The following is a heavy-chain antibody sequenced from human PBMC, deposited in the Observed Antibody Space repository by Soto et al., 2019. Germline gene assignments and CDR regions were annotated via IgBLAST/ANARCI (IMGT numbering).Heavy chain of an antibody. CDR3: ARDEYYDNLTFRLEGTEAGFDY. J-gene: IGHJ4*02. V-gene: IGHV3-48*02. Sequence: EVQLVESGGGLVQPGGSLRLSCAASGFTFSSYSMNWVRQAPGKGLEWVSYISSSSSTIYYADSVKGRFTISRDNAKNSLYLQMNSLRDEDTAVYYCARDEYYDNLTFRLEGTEAGFDYWGQGTLVTVSS. CDR1: GFTFSSYS. D-gene: IGHD3-9*01. CDR2: ISSSSSTI.